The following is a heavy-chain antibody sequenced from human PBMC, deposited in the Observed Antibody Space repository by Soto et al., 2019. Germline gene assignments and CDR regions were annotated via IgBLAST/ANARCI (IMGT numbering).Heavy chain of an antibody. CDR1: GFTFSSYA. CDR3: AKALPSGYDYSSGGDWFGP. J-gene: IGHJ5*02. Sequence: EVQLLESGGGLVQPGGSLRLSCAASGFTFSSYAMSWVRQAPGKGLEWVSAISGSGGSTYYADSVKGRFTISRDNSKNTLYLQINSLSAEDTAVYYCAKALPSGYDYSSGGDWFGPWGQGTLVTVSS. D-gene: IGHD5-12*01. V-gene: IGHV3-23*01. CDR2: ISGSGGST.